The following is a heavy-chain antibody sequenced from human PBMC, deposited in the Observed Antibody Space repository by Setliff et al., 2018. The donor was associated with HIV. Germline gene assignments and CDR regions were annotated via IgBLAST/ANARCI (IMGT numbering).Heavy chain of an antibody. CDR3: ARAPGIFRGVTLSYYYMDV. CDR2: VSPYNGNA. D-gene: IGHD3-10*01. J-gene: IGHJ6*03. V-gene: IGHV1-18*01. CDR1: GYTFTSYG. Sequence: GASVKVSCKASGYTFTSYGITWVRQAPGQGLEWVGWVSPYNGNADFTQKFQGRVTMTADTSTSTAYMELWSLRSDDTAVYYCARAPGIFRGVTLSYYYMDVWGKGTTVTVSS.